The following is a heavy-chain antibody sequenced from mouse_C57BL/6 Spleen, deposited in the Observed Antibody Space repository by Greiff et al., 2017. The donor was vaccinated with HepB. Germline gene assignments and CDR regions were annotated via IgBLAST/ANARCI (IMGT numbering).Heavy chain of an antibody. V-gene: IGHV1-15*01. CDR3: TRGSITTVDY. D-gene: IGHD1-1*01. Sequence: VQLQQSGAELVRPGASVTLSCKASGYTFTDYEMHWVKQTPVHGLEWIGAIEPETGGTAYNQKFKGKAIRTADKSSSTAYMELRSQTSEDSAVYYCTRGSITTVDYWGQGTTLTVSS. CDR1: GYTFTDYE. J-gene: IGHJ2*01. CDR2: IEPETGGT.